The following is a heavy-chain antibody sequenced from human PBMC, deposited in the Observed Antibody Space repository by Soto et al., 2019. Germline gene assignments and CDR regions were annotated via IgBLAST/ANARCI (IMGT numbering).Heavy chain of an antibody. Sequence: QVQLVQSGAGVKKPGSSVKVSCKASGCTFSSYAISWVRQAPGQGLEWMGGIIPIFGTANYAQKFQGRVTITAEDSASTAYKELSSLGSEDTGVDYCASKTDVRITMVRGVTGLDHWGQGTLVPGSS. D-gene: IGHD3-10*01. V-gene: IGHV1-69*12. CDR1: GCTFSSYA. CDR2: IIPIFGTA. J-gene: IGHJ4*02. CDR3: ASKTDVRITMVRGVTGLDH.